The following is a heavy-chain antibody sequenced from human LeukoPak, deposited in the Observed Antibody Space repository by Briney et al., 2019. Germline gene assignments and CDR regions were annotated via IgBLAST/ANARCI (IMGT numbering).Heavy chain of an antibody. CDR1: GFTFSTYA. D-gene: IGHD3-22*01. J-gene: IGHJ4*02. V-gene: IGHV3-23*01. CDR2: ISASGGGT. Sequence: GGSLTLSCAASGFTFSTYAMGWVRQAPGKGLEWVSTISASGGGTYYKDSVKGRFTISRDSSTNKLSLQMNSLRGEDTAVYYCTKDYYDSSAYVPFDYWGQGTLVTVSS. CDR3: TKDYYDSSAYVPFDY.